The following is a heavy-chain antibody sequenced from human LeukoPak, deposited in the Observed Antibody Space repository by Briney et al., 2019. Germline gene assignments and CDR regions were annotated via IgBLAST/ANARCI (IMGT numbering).Heavy chain of an antibody. D-gene: IGHD2-21*02. Sequence: SETLSLTCGVSDGXISSSSYYWGWIRQPPGKGLEWVGSIKYRGNTYYNPSVRSRVTMSVDTSKKQLSLQLTSVTAADTAVYYCARQVSGDLRCFDRWGQGTLVIVSS. CDR2: IKYRGNT. V-gene: IGHV4-39*01. CDR1: DGXISSSSYY. J-gene: IGHJ4*02. CDR3: ARQVSGDLRCFDR.